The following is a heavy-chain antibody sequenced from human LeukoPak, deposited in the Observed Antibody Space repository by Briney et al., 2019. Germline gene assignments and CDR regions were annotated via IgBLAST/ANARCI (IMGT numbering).Heavy chain of an antibody. CDR3: ASLWFGGPPTGMDV. J-gene: IGHJ6*02. CDR1: GFTFSSYS. CDR2: ISSSSSYI. Sequence: PGGSLRLSCAASGFTFSSYSMNWVRQAPGKGLEWVSSISSSSSYIYYADSVKGRFTISRDNAKNSLYLQMNSLRAEDTAVYYCASLWFGGPPTGMDVWGQGTTVTVSS. V-gene: IGHV3-21*01. D-gene: IGHD3-10*01.